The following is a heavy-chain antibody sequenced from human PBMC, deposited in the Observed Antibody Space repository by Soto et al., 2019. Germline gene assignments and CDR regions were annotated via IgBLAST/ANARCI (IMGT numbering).Heavy chain of an antibody. D-gene: IGHD2-2*01. CDR1: GYTFTNYG. V-gene: IGHV1-18*01. J-gene: IGHJ5*02. CDR2: ISTYNGET. Sequence: QVQLVQSGAEVKKPGASVKVSCKASGYTFTNYGITWVRQAPGQGLEWMGWISTYNGETKYAEKFQGRVTMTTDTSTSTVYMDLRSLRSDDTAIYYCGRDIVIVPAAIGVWPNWFDPWGQGSLVTVSS. CDR3: GRDIVIVPAAIGVWPNWFDP.